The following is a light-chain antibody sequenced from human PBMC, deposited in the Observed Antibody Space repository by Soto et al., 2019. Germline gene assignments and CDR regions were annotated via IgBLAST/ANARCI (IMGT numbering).Light chain of an antibody. CDR3: AAWDDSLSGVV. Sequence: QLVLTQPPSASGTPGQRVTISCSGSSSNIGSNYVYWYQQLPGAAPKLLIYSNNQRPSGVPDRFSGSKSGTSASLAISGLRSEDEADYCCAAWDDSLSGVVFGGGTKVTVL. V-gene: IGLV1-47*02. CDR2: SNN. J-gene: IGLJ2*01. CDR1: SSNIGSNY.